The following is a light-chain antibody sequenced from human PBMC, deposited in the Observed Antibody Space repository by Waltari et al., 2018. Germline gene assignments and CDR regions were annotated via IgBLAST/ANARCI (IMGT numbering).Light chain of an antibody. Sequence: QSALTQPASVSGSPGQSIPITCTGTSRRVGSYNLVPWYQQYPGKAPKLMIYEVIHRPSGVSNRFSGSKSGNTASLTISGLQAEDEADYYCCSYGGSGTYVMFGGGTKVTVL. J-gene: IGLJ3*02. CDR3: CSYGGSGTYVM. CDR2: EVI. V-gene: IGLV2-23*02. CDR1: SRRVGSYNL.